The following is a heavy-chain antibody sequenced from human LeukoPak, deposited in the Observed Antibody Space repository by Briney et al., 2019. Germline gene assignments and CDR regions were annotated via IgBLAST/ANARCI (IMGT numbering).Heavy chain of an antibody. Sequence: PSQTLSLTCTVSGGSISSGDYYWSWIRQPPGKGLEWIGYIYYSGSTYYNPSLKSRVTISVGTSKNQFSLKLSSVTAADTAVYYCARDPVMGSGSYWGWFDPWGQGTLVTVSS. J-gene: IGHJ5*02. CDR1: GGSISSGDYY. D-gene: IGHD3-10*01. V-gene: IGHV4-30-4*01. CDR2: IYYSGST. CDR3: ARDPVMGSGSYWGWFDP.